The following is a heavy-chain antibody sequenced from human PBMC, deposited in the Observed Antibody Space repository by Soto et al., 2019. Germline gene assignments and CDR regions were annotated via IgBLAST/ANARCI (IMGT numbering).Heavy chain of an antibody. Sequence: SETLSLTCAVSGYSISSGYYWGWIRQPPGKGLEWIGSIHHSGSTYYNPSLKSRVTISVDTSKNQFSLKLSSVTAADTAVYYCASGDNYYDSSGYYSGYYYFDYWGQGTLVTVSS. D-gene: IGHD3-22*01. CDR3: ASGDNYYDSSGYYSGYYYFDY. CDR2: IHHSGST. CDR1: GYSISSGYY. J-gene: IGHJ4*02. V-gene: IGHV4-38-2*01.